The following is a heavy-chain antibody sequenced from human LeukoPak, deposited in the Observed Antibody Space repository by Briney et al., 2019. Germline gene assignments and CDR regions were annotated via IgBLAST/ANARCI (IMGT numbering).Heavy chain of an antibody. Sequence: ASVNVSCKASGYTFTSYALHWVRQAAGQGREWVGWINVDNGNTKSSQKFQGRVTITRDTSATTAYMDLSRLRSEDTAFYYCAREMFGSSRPSDYWGQGTLVTVSS. V-gene: IGHV1-3*01. CDR1: GYTFTSYA. D-gene: IGHD3-10*02. CDR3: AREMFGSSRPSDY. J-gene: IGHJ4*02. CDR2: INVDNGNT.